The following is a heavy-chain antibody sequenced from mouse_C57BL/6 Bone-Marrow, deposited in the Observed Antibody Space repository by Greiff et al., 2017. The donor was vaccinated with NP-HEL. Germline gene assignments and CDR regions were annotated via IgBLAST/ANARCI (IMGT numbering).Heavy chain of an antibody. D-gene: IGHD2-4*01. V-gene: IGHV1-69*01. CDR3: ATSTMITGRIAY. CDR2: IDPSDSYT. J-gene: IGHJ3*01. Sequence: QVQLQQPGAELVMPGASVKLSCKASGYTFTSYWMHWVKQRPGQGLEWIGEIDPSDSYTNYNQKFKGKSTLTVDKSSSTAYMQLSSLTSEDSAVYYSATSTMITGRIAYWGQGTLVTVSA. CDR1: GYTFTSYW.